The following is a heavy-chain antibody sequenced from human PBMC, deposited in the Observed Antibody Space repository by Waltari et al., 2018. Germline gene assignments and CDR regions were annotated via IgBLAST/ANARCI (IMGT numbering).Heavy chain of an antibody. CDR1: GGTFSNYA. J-gene: IGHJ4*01. CDR3: ARAWGYCSGGSCYWYYFDY. CDR2: IMPIFGTA. V-gene: IGHV1-69*01. D-gene: IGHD2-15*01. Sequence: QVQLVQSGAEMKKPGSSVKVSCKASGGTFSNYAINWVRQAPGQGLEWMGVIMPIFGTANHAQSFQGRVTLTADESTSTAYMALSSLRSEDTAVYYCARAWGYCSGGSCYWYYFDYWGQGTLVTVSS.